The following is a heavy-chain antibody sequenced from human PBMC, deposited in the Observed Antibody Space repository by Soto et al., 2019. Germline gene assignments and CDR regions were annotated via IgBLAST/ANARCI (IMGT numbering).Heavy chain of an antibody. CDR2: IYYSGST. V-gene: IGHV4-59*01. Sequence: QVQLQESGPGLVKPSETLSLTCTVSGGSISSYYWSWIRQPPGKGLEWIGYIYYSGSTNYNPSLKSRAPLSVDTSKNQFSLKLSSVTAADTAVYYCARGGSGWYLWFDPWGQGTLVTVSS. D-gene: IGHD6-19*01. CDR3: ARGGSGWYLWFDP. J-gene: IGHJ5*02. CDR1: GGSISSYY.